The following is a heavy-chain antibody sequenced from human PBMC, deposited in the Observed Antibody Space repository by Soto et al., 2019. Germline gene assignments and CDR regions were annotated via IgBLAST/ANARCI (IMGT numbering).Heavy chain of an antibody. CDR2: IIPIFGTA. CDR1: GCTFSSYA. J-gene: IGHJ4*02. D-gene: IGHD6-19*01. Sequence: SVKVSCKASGCTFSSYAISWVRQAPGQGLEWMGGIIPIFGTANYAQKFQGRVTITADESTSTAYMELSSLRSEDTAVYYCARDRRSSGWTNSFDYWGQGTLVTVSS. CDR3: ARDRRSSGWTNSFDY. V-gene: IGHV1-69*13.